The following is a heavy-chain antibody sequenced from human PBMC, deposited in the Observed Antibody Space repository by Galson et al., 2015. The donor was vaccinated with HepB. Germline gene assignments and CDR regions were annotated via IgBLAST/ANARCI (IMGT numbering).Heavy chain of an antibody. CDR1: GFTFSDYY. V-gene: IGHV3-11*01. D-gene: IGHD1-26*01. CDR2: ISSSGSTI. Sequence: SLRLSCAASGFTFSDYYMSWIRQAPGKGLEWVSYISSSGSTIYYADSVKGRFTISRDNAKNSLYLQMNSLRAEDTAVYYCARPSRNYSIVGATIDYWGQGTLVTVSS. J-gene: IGHJ4*02. CDR3: ARPSRNYSIVGATIDY.